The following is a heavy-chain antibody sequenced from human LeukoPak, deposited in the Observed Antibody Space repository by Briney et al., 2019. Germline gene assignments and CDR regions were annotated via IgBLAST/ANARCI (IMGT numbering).Heavy chain of an antibody. CDR1: GDSVSSINGA. CDR3: ARDLANTGWYTFDY. D-gene: IGHD6-19*01. J-gene: IGHJ4*02. V-gene: IGHV6-1*01. Sequence: PPQTLSLTCDISGDSVSSINGAWNWIRQSPSRGLEWLGRTYYRSKWYNEYAESMKGRMTITPDTSNNRFSLQLNSVTPDDTAVYYCARDLANTGWYTFDYWGQGTLVTVSS. CDR2: TYYRSKWYN.